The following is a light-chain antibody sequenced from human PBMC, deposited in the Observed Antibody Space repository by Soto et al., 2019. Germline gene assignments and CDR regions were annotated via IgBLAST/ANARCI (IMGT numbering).Light chain of an antibody. V-gene: IGKV3-20*01. CDR3: QQYGSSPLT. Sequence: EIVLTQSPGTLSLSPGERATLFCRASQSVSSTYFAWYQQKPGQAPRLLIYGASRRATDIPDSFSGSGSGTDFTLTISTLEPEDFAAYYCQQYGSSPLTFGGGTKVEIK. CDR2: GAS. CDR1: QSVSSTY. J-gene: IGKJ4*01.